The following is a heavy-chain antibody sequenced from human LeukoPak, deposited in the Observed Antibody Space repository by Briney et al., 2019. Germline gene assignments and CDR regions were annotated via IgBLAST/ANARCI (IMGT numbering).Heavy chain of an antibody. CDR2: ISGDGGST. D-gene: IGHD3-22*01. CDR3: AKDWGAYYDSSGFYSGDFDY. J-gene: IGHJ4*02. V-gene: IGHV3-43*02. CDR1: GFTFDDYA. Sequence: TGGSLRLSCAASGFTFDDYATHWVRQTPGKGLEWVSLISGDGGSTYYADSVKGRFTISRDNSKNSLYLQMNSLRTEDTALYYCAKDWGAYYDSSGFYSGDFDYWGQGTLVTVSS.